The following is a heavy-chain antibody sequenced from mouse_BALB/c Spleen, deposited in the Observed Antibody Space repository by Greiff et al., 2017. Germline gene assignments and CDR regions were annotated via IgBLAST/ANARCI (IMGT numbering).Heavy chain of an antibody. V-gene: IGHV1S81*02. CDR3: ARGGNYFDY. CDR1: GYTFTSYW. CDR2: INPSNGRT. Sequence: QVTLKESGAELVKPGASVKLSCKASGYTFTSYWMHWVKQRPGQGLEWIGEINPSNGRTNYNEKFKSKATLTVDKSSSTAYMQLSSLTSEDSAVYDCARGGNYFDYWGQGTTLTVSS. J-gene: IGHJ2*01.